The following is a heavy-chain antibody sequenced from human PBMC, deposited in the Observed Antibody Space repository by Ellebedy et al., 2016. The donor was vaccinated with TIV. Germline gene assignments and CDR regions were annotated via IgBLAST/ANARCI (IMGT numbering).Heavy chain of an antibody. CDR3: ARNPPTYNWVDS. Sequence: PSETLSLTCTVSGDSLSRSSYYWGWFRQPTGQGLEWIGNIYYSGDTDYNPSLKSRVTMSVDTSKNQFSLNLRSVTAADTAVYYCARNPPTYNWVDSWGQGILVTVSS. J-gene: IGHJ5*01. CDR1: GDSLSRSSYY. CDR2: IYYSGDT. V-gene: IGHV4-39*01.